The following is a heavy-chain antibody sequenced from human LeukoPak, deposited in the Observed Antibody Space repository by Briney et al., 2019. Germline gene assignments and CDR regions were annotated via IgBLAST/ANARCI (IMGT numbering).Heavy chain of an antibody. D-gene: IGHD5-12*01. Sequence: SQTLSLTCAVSGGSISSSGYSWSWIRQPPGKGLEWIGYIYHSGSTYYNPSLKSRVTISVDRSKNQFSLKLSSVTAADTAVYYCASGYSGYDPLNYWGQGTLVTVSS. J-gene: IGHJ4*02. V-gene: IGHV4-30-2*01. CDR1: GGSISSSGYS. CDR3: ASGYSGYDPLNY. CDR2: IYHSGST.